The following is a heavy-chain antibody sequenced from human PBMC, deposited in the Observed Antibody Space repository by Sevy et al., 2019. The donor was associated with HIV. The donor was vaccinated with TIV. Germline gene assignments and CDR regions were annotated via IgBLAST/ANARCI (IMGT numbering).Heavy chain of an antibody. CDR3: STDPIIVLLVTDGMDV. CDR2: IKSKADGGTT. Sequence: GGSLRLSCAASGFTFSYAWMSWVRQAPGKGLEWLGRIKSKADGGTTDYAEPVKGRFTILRDDSKNTLYLQMNSMKTEDTAVYYCSTDPIIVLLVTDGMDVWGQGTTVTVSS. V-gene: IGHV3-15*01. D-gene: IGHD2-21*02. J-gene: IGHJ6*02. CDR1: GFTFSYAW.